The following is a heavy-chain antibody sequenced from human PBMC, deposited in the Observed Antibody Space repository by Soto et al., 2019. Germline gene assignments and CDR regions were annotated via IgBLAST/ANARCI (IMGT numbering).Heavy chain of an antibody. Sequence: GGSLRLSCAASGFTFSSYAMSWVRQAPGKGLEWVSGISGSGDSTYYADSVKGRFTISRDNSKNTLYLQMNSLRAEDTAVYYCAKDLGYRSFCSGGSCYSFDYWGQGTLVTVSS. V-gene: IGHV3-23*01. J-gene: IGHJ4*02. CDR2: ISGSGDST. CDR1: GFTFSSYA. CDR3: AKDLGYRSFCSGGSCYSFDY. D-gene: IGHD2-15*01.